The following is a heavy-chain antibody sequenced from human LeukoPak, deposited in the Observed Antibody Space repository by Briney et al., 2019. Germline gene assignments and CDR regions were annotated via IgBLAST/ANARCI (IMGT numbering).Heavy chain of an antibody. J-gene: IGHJ6*03. CDR1: GFTFSDFY. CDR2: MSGTGKTI. V-gene: IGHV3-11*04. Sequence: PGGSLRLSCAASGFTFSDFYMHRIRQAPGKGLEWVSYMSGTGKTISDADSLKGRFTISRDNTKNLLFLQVNTLRVEDTATYYCARGGGDYTSRYYMGVWGKGTTVTVSS. CDR3: ARGGGDYTSRYYMGV. D-gene: IGHD3-3*01.